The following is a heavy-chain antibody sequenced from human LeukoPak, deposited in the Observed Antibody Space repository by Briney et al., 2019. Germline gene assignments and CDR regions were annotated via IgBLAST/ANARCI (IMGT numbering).Heavy chain of an antibody. J-gene: IGHJ4*02. V-gene: IGHV4-59*08. CDR2: IYYSGST. CDR1: GGSISSYY. Sequence: SETLSLTCTVSGGSISSYYWSWIRQPPGKGLEWIGYIYYSGSTNYKPSLKSRVTISVDTSKNQFSLNLRSVTAADTGVYYCARHGQDTGNFYAHFDYWGQGILVTVSS. D-gene: IGHD1-26*01. CDR3: ARHGQDTGNFYAHFDY.